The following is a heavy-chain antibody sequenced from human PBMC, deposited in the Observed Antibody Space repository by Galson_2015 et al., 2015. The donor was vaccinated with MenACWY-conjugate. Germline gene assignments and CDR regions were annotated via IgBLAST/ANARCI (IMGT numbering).Heavy chain of an antibody. J-gene: IGHJ4*02. CDR3: ARQHVSSAMFLDS. Sequence: QSGAEVKQPGESLTISCKGSGYSFTSFWISWVRQMPGKGLEWMARIDPSDSETNYKSSFQGHVVISADKSTSTAFLQWSSLKSSDTALDFCARQHVSSAMFLDSWGQGTLVTVSS. V-gene: IGHV5-10-1*01. CDR2: IDPSDSET. D-gene: IGHD3-10*02. CDR1: GYSFTSFW.